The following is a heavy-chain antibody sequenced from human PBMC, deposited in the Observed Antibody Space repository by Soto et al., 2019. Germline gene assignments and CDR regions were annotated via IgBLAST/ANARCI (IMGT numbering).Heavy chain of an antibody. CDR1: GFTVSSNY. V-gene: IGHV3-53*01. J-gene: IGHJ5*02. CDR3: ARTSWFGELLSPRFDP. D-gene: IGHD3-10*01. CDR2: IYSGGST. Sequence: GSLRLSCAASGFTVSSNYMSWVRQAPGKGLEWVSVIYSGGSTYYADSVKGRFTISRDNSKNTLYLQMSSLRAEDTAVYYCARTSWFGELLSPRFDPWGQGTLVTVSS.